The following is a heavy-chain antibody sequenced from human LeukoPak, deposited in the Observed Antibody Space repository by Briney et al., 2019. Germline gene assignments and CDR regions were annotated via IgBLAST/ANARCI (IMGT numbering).Heavy chain of an antibody. CDR3: ARVYYDFWSGYFPFDY. D-gene: IGHD3-3*01. CDR1: GYTFTSYA. Sequence: ASVKVSCEASGYTFTSYAMHWVRQAPGQRLEWMGWINAGNGNTKYSQKFQGRVTITRDTSASTAYMELSSLRSEDTAVYYCARVYYDFWSGYFPFDYWGQGTLVTVSS. J-gene: IGHJ4*02. CDR2: INAGNGNT. V-gene: IGHV1-3*01.